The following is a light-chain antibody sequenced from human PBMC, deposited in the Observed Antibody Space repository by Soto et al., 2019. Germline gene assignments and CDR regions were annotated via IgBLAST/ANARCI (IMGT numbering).Light chain of an antibody. Sequence: QSVLTQPPSVSGAPGQRVTISCTGSSSNLGAGYGVHWYQQLPGTAPKLLIYANFNRPSGVPDRFSGSKSGTSASLAITGLQAEDEADYYCQSYDSSLTGSEVVFVGGTKLTVL. CDR1: SSNLGAGYG. J-gene: IGLJ2*01. CDR3: QSYDSSLTGSEVV. V-gene: IGLV1-40*01. CDR2: ANF.